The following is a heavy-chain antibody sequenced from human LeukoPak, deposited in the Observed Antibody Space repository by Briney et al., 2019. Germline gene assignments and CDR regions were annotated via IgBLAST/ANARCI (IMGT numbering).Heavy chain of an antibody. CDR3: AREPGGRAKDKWNYGGGNWFDP. J-gene: IGHJ5*02. D-gene: IGHD1-7*01. Sequence: EASVKVSCKASGYTFTSYGISWVRQAPGHGLEWMGWISAYNGNTNYAQKLQGRVTMTTDTSTSTAYMELRSLRSDDTAVYYCAREPGGRAKDKWNYGGGNWFDPWGQGTLVTVSS. CDR2: ISAYNGNT. CDR1: GYTFTSYG. V-gene: IGHV1-18*01.